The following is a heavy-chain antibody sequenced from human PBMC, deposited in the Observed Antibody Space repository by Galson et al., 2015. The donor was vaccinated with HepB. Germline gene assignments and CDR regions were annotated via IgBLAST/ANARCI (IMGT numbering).Heavy chain of an antibody. Sequence: SETLSLTCTVSGGSISSYYWSWIRQPPGKGLEWIGYIYYSGSTNYNPSLKSRVTISVDTSKNQFSLKLSSVTAADTAVYYCARHAWNDRGWVKGIDYWGQGTLVTVSS. CDR3: ARHAWNDRGWVKGIDY. CDR1: GGSISSYY. J-gene: IGHJ4*02. CDR2: IYYSGST. D-gene: IGHD1-1*01. V-gene: IGHV4-59*08.